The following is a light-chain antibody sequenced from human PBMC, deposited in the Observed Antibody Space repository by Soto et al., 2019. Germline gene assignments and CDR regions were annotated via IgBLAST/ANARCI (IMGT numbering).Light chain of an antibody. CDR3: QQRNSWPPIT. V-gene: IGKV3-11*01. J-gene: IGKJ5*01. CDR1: QSVRTY. Sequence: EIVLTQSPFTLSLSPGERATLSCRASQSVRTYSAWYQVKPGQAPRLLIYDASSRASGVPARFSGSGSGTDFTLTISSLEHEDFALYYCQQRNSWPPITFGQGTRLEIK. CDR2: DAS.